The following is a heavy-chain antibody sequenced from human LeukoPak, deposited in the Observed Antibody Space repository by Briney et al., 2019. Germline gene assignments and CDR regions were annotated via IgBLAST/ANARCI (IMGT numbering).Heavy chain of an antibody. CDR3: ARHAGYARNWFDP. CDR1: GGSISSSSYY. Sequence: SETLSLTCTVSGGSISSSSYYWGWIRQPPGKGLEWIGSIYYSGSTYYNPSLKSRVTISVDTSKNQFSLKLSSVTAADTAVYYCARHAGYARNWFDPWGQGTLVTVSS. CDR2: IYYSGST. V-gene: IGHV4-39*01. J-gene: IGHJ5*02. D-gene: IGHD5-18*01.